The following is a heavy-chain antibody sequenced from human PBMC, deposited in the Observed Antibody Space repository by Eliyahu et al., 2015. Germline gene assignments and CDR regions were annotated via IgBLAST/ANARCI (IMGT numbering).Heavy chain of an antibody. CDR1: GGSISXYY. Sequence: ETLSLSCTVSGGSISXYYWSWIRQPPGKGLEWIGYIYYSGSTNYNPSLKSRVTISVDTSKNQFSLKLSSVTAADTAVYYCARVRYGSGSYTFYYYYGMDVWGQGTTVTVSS. D-gene: IGHD3-10*01. CDR2: IYYSGST. V-gene: IGHV4-59*01. J-gene: IGHJ6*02. CDR3: ARVRYGSGSYTFYYYYGMDV.